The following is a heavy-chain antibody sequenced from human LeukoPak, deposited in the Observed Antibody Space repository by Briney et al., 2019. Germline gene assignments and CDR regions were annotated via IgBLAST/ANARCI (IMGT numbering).Heavy chain of an antibody. CDR2: VYNSGNT. V-gene: IGHV4-59*08. CDR1: GASISSYY. J-gene: IGHJ5*02. CDR3: VARPLTALRAWFDP. Sequence: SETLSLTCTVSGASISSYYWSWIRQPPGKGLEWIVSVYNSGNTKYNPSLESRVTMSEDTSKNQFSLKLTSVTAADTAVYYCVARPLTALRAWFDPWGQGILVTVDS. D-gene: IGHD4/OR15-4a*01.